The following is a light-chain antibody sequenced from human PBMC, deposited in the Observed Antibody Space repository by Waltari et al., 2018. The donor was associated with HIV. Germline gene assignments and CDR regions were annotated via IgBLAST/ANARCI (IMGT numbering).Light chain of an antibody. V-gene: IGLV2-8*01. CDR1: SSDLGVYIP. CDR3: SFYGGSNILV. CDR2: EVS. Sequence: QSALTPPPSASGSPGQSVTISCTGASSDLGVYIPVSWYQQRPGKAPKFIIPEVSKRSSGVPNRFSGSTSGNTASLTVSGRQADDEAEYFCSFYGGSNILVFGGGTKLTVL. J-gene: IGLJ2*01.